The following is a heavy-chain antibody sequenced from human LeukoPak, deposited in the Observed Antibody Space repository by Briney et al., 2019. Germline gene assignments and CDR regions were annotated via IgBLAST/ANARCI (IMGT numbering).Heavy chain of an antibody. Sequence: SETLSLTCTVSGGSISNYYWSWLRQPPGKGLKWIGYIYFSGTTNINPSLKSRVTISVDMSKNQFSLKLSSVTAADTAVYYCARCVTYIKAFDDWGQGTLVTVSS. D-gene: IGHD1-14*01. V-gene: IGHV4-59*01. CDR1: GGSISNYY. J-gene: IGHJ4*02. CDR2: IYFSGTT. CDR3: ARCVTYIKAFDD.